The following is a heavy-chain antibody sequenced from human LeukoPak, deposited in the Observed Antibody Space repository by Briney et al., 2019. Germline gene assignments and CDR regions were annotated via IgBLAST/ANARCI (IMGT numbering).Heavy chain of an antibody. CDR1: GYTFTSYY. V-gene: IGHV1-46*03. CDR2: INPSGGST. J-gene: IGHJ4*02. D-gene: IGHD3-10*01. CDR3: AVLLWFGESNDY. Sequence: ASVKVSCKASGYTFTSYYMHWVRQAPGQGLEWMGIINPSGGSTSYAQKFQGRVTMTRDTSTSTVYMGLSSLRSEDTAVYYCAVLLWFGESNDYWGQGTLVTVSS.